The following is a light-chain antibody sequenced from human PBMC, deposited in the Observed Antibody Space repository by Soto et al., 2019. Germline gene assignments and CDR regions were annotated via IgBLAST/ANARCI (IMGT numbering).Light chain of an antibody. J-gene: IGLJ1*01. V-gene: IGLV2-14*01. Sequence: QSVLTQPASVSGSPGQSITFSCTGTSSDVGGYNYVSWYQQHPGRAPKFMIYDVSNRPSGVSNRFSGSKSGNTASLTISGLQAEDEADYYCSSYTTSNTRQIVFGTGTKVTVL. CDR2: DVS. CDR1: SSDVGGYNY. CDR3: SSYTTSNTRQIV.